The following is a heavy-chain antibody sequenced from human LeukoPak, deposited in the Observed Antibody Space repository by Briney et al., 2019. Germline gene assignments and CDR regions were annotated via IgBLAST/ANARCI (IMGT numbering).Heavy chain of an antibody. D-gene: IGHD5-24*01. CDR2: INHSGST. J-gene: IGHJ4*02. CDR1: VGSFSGYY. CDR3: AKFRDAYTD. Sequence: TSETLSLTCGVYVGSFSGYYWNWIRQPTGKGLEWIGEINHSGSTNYNPSLKSRVTISVDTSRNQFSLKLSSVTAADTAVYYCAKFRDAYTDWGQGTLVTVSS. V-gene: IGHV4-34*01.